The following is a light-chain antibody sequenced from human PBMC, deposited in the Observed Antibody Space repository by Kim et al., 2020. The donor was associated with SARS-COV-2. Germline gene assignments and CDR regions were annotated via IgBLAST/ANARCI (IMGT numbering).Light chain of an antibody. V-gene: IGKV3-11*01. J-gene: IGKJ2*01. CDR3: QQRGNWYT. CDR1: QSIAYV. Sequence: LCMYTGHRATLSCRTSQSIAYVSAWYRQKPCQAPMRLIYDASNRATGIPARFSGSGSGTHFTLTISSIGPEDFAVYYCQQRGNWYTLGQGTKLEI. CDR2: DAS.